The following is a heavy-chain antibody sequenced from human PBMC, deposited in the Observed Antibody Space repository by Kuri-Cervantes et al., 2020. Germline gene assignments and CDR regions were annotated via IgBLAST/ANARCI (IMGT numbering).Heavy chain of an antibody. CDR1: GFPFSIYG. CDR2: SGSGVVT. J-gene: IGHJ4*02. Sequence: ETLSPTCEASGFPFSIYGVSWVRQAPGKGRGWVSASGSGVVTYYADSVKGRFTVSRDNSKNTLYLQMSSLSAADTAVYYCAKEQWELRTFDYWGQGTLVTVSS. V-gene: IGHV3-23*01. D-gene: IGHD1-26*01. CDR3: AKEQWELRTFDY.